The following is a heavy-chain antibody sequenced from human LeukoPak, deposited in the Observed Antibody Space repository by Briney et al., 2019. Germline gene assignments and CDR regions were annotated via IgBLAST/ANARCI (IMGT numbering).Heavy chain of an antibody. Sequence: GGSLRLSCVGSGFSFSSYGMTWVRQAPGKGLEWVSAISGSGESTYNAGSVQGRFTISRDNAKNSLYLQMNSLRAEDTAVYYCARVWSPPYTSSWPDYFDYWGQGTLVTVSS. CDR2: ISGSGEST. CDR3: ARVWSPPYTSSWPDYFDY. CDR1: GFSFSSYG. D-gene: IGHD6-13*01. J-gene: IGHJ4*02. V-gene: IGHV3-23*01.